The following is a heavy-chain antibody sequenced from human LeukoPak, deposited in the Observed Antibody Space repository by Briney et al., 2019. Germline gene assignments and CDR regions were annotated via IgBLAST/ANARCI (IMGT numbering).Heavy chain of an antibody. V-gene: IGHV4-34*01. Sequence: SETLSLTCTVSGGSISSYYWSWIRQPAGKGLEWIGEINHSGSTNYNPSLKSRVTISVDTSKNQFSLKLSSVTAADTAVYYCARVIRYQYYYYYGMDVWGQGTTVTVSS. J-gene: IGHJ6*02. CDR2: INHSGST. CDR3: ARVIRYQYYYYYGMDV. CDR1: GGSISSYY. D-gene: IGHD3-9*01.